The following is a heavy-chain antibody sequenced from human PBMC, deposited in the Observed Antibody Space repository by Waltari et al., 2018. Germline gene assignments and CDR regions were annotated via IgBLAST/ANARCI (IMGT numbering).Heavy chain of an antibody. CDR2: IYWNDDK. J-gene: IGHJ4*02. D-gene: IGHD1-7*01. CDR3: AHTSTGTTGLVGFDY. Sequence: QITLKESGPTLVKPTQTLTLTCTFSGFPLSTSGVGVVWIRQPPGKALEWLALIYWNDDKRYSPSLKSRLTITKDTSKNQVVLTMTNMDPVDTATYYCAHTSTGTTGLVGFDYWGQGTLVTVSS. CDR1: GFPLSTSGVG. V-gene: IGHV2-5*01.